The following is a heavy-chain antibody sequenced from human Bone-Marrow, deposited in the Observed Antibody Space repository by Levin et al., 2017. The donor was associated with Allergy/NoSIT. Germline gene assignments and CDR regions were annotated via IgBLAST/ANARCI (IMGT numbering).Heavy chain of an antibody. CDR2: ISGSGGAT. V-gene: IGHV3-23*01. Sequence: LSLTCAASGFTFSSYGMSWVRQAPGKGLEWVSMISGSGGATMYADAVEGRFTISRDNSKNTLYLQMSSLRAEDTAVYYCAKDGWGTLRGNTWGGWKYWGQGTLVTVSS. D-gene: IGHD6-19*01. CDR3: AKDGWGTLRGNTWGGWKY. CDR1: GFTFSSYG. J-gene: IGHJ4*02.